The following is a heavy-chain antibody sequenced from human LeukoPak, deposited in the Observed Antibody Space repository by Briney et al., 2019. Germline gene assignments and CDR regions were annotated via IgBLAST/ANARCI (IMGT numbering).Heavy chain of an antibody. D-gene: IGHD3-22*01. V-gene: IGHV4-59*12. Sequence: PSETLSLTCTVSGGSISSYYWSWLRQPPGKGLEWIGYIYYSGSTNYNPSLKSRVTISVDTSKNQFSLKLSSVTAADTAVYYCARVRRDYDGNWFDPWGQGTLVTVSS. CDR3: ARVRRDYDGNWFDP. CDR1: GGSISSYY. J-gene: IGHJ5*02. CDR2: IYYSGST.